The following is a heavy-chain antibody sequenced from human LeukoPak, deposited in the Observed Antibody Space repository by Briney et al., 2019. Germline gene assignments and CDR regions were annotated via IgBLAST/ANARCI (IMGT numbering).Heavy chain of an antibody. CDR1: GFTFSSYA. Sequence: GGSLRLSCAASGFTFSSYAMSWVRQAPGKGLEWVSGISWNSGSIGYADSVKGRFTISRDNAKNSLYLQMNSLRAEDTALYYCAKGSAGTRVYNWFDPWGQGTLVTVSS. V-gene: IGHV3-9*01. D-gene: IGHD6-19*01. CDR3: AKGSAGTRVYNWFDP. CDR2: ISWNSGSI. J-gene: IGHJ5*02.